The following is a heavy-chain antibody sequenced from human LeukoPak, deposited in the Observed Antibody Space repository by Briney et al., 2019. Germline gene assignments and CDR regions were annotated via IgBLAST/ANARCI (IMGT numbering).Heavy chain of an antibody. V-gene: IGHV3-23*01. Sequence: QSGGSLRLSCAASGFTFSNYWMNWVRQAPGKGLECISGFSGSGGSTYYADSVKGRFTISRDNSKNTVHLQMDSLRAEDSAIYYCTKNAGYSYGVYYFDYWGQGTLVTVSS. CDR2: FSGSGGST. J-gene: IGHJ4*02. CDR1: GFTFSNYW. CDR3: TKNAGYSYGVYYFDY. D-gene: IGHD5-18*01.